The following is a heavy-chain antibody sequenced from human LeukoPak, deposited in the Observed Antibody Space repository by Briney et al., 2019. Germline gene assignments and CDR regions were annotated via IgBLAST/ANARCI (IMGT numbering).Heavy chain of an antibody. Sequence: GGSLRLSCTASGFTFSGYWVTWVRQTPGKGLEWVANIKQDGSETYYVDSVKGRFTISRDNAKNSLYLQMNSLRAEDTAMYHCARGASDVGYWGQGTLVTVSS. J-gene: IGHJ4*02. D-gene: IGHD1-26*01. V-gene: IGHV3-7*01. CDR3: ARGASDVGY. CDR1: GFTFSGYW. CDR2: IKQDGSET.